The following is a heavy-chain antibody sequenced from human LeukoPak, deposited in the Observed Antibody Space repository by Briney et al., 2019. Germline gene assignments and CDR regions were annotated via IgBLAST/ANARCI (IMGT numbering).Heavy chain of an antibody. V-gene: IGHV4-34*01. CDR3: AKPPTALRGIDY. Sequence: KPSETLSLTCAVYGGSLSGYYWSWIRQPPGKGLEWIGEINHSGSTNYNPSLKSRVTISVDTSKNQFSLKLSSVTAADTAVFYCAKPPTALRGIDYWGQGTLVTVSS. CDR2: INHSGST. J-gene: IGHJ4*02. CDR1: GGSLSGYY. D-gene: IGHD5-12*01.